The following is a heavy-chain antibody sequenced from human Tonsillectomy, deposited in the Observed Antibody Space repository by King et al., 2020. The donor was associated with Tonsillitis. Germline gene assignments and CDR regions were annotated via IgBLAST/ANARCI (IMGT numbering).Heavy chain of an antibody. CDR2: FSSSGSTI. V-gene: IGHV3-48*03. CDR3: ARRFDI. J-gene: IGHJ3*02. Sequence: VQLVESGGGLVQPGGSLRLSCAVSGFTFSDFEMNWVRQAPGKGLEWVSYFSSSGSTIDYVDSVKGRFTISRDNAKNSLYLQMNSLRAEDTAVYYCARRFDIWGQGAMVTVSS. CDR1: GFTFSDFE.